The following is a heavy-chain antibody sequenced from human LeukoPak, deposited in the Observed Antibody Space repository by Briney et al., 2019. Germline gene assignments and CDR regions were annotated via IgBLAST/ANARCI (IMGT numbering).Heavy chain of an antibody. V-gene: IGHV3-53*01. D-gene: IGHD2-8*02. CDR1: GFTASSTY. CDR3: ARDIEAGGDAFDI. J-gene: IGHJ3*02. CDR2: IYNAGST. Sequence: PGGSLRLSCAASGFTASSTYMSWVRQAPGKGLEWVSVIYNAGSTYYADSVKGRFTISRDNSKNTLYLQMNSLRVEDTAVYYCARDIEAGGDAFDIWGQGTLVSVSS.